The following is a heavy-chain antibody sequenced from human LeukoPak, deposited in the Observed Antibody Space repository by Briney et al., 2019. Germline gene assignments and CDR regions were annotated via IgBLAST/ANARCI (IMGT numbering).Heavy chain of an antibody. Sequence: GGSLRLTCAASGFTFSSYAMSWVRQAPGKGLEWVSAISGSGGSTYYADSVKGRFTISRDNSKNTLYLQMNSLRAEDTAVYYCAKTWITMVRGPDDDFDTWGQGTMVTVSS. CDR2: ISGSGGST. V-gene: IGHV3-23*01. CDR3: AKTWITMVRGPDDDFDT. D-gene: IGHD3-10*01. J-gene: IGHJ3*02. CDR1: GFTFSSYA.